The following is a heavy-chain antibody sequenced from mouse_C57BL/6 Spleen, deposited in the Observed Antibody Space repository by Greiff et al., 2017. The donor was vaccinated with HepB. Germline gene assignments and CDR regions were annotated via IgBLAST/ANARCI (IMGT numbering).Heavy chain of an antibody. CDR3: ARREHSNFVAY. CDR1: GYTFTSYW. D-gene: IGHD2-5*01. CDR2: IDPSDSYT. J-gene: IGHJ3*01. Sequence: VQLQQSGAELVMPGASVKLSCKASGYTFTSYWMHWVKQRPGQGLEWIGEIDPSDSYTNYNQKFKGKSTLTVDKSSSTAYMQLSSLTSEDSAVYYGARREHSNFVAYWGQGTLVTVSA. V-gene: IGHV1-69*01.